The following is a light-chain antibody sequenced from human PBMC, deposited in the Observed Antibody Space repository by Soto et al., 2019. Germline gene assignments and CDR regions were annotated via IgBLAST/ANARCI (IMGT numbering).Light chain of an antibody. V-gene: IGLV2-8*01. CDR2: EVN. Sequence: QSALTQPPSASGSPGQSVPISCTGTSSDIGGYDYVSWYQQHPGKAPKLIIYEVNKRPSGVPDRFSGSKSGNTASLTVSGLQAEDEADYYCSSYAGSNNLVFAGGTKLTVL. CDR1: SSDIGGYDY. CDR3: SSYAGSNNLV. J-gene: IGLJ3*02.